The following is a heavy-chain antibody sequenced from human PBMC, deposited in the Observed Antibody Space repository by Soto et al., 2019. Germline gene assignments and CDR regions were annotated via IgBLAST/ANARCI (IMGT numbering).Heavy chain of an antibody. Sequence: GGSLRLSCAASGFTFSSYAMSWVRQAPGKGLEWVSAISGSGGSTYYADSVKGRFTISRDNAKYSLYLQMNSLRAEDTAVYYCARDETTMTAYAFDMWGQGTMVTVSS. V-gene: IGHV3-23*01. CDR2: ISGSGGST. D-gene: IGHD4-17*01. CDR1: GFTFSSYA. J-gene: IGHJ3*02. CDR3: ARDETTMTAYAFDM.